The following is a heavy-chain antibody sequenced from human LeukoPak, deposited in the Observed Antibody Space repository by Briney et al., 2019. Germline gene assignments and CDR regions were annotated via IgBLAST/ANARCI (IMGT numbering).Heavy chain of an antibody. D-gene: IGHD2-15*01. J-gene: IGHJ4*02. CDR3: ACHRDRRMVDY. CDR2: IIPIFGTA. CDR1: GGTFSSYA. Sequence: ASVKVSCKASGGTFSSYAICWVRQAPGQGLEWMGGIIPIFGTANYAQKFQGRVTITADESTSTAYMELSSLRSEDTAVYYCACHRDRRMVDYWGQGTLVTVSS. V-gene: IGHV1-69*13.